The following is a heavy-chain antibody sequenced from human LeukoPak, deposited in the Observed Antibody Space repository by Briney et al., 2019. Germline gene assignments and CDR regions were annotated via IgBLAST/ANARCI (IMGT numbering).Heavy chain of an antibody. CDR1: GYTFTSYA. Sequence: ASVKVSCKASGYTFTSYAMNWVRQAPGQGLEWMGWINTNTGNPTYAQGFTGRFVFSLDTSVSTAYLQISSLKAEDAAVYYCARQGITAVAGTLDAFDIWGQGTMVTVSS. CDR3: ARQGITAVAGTLDAFDI. D-gene: IGHD3-3*01. J-gene: IGHJ3*02. CDR2: INTNTGNP. V-gene: IGHV7-4-1*02.